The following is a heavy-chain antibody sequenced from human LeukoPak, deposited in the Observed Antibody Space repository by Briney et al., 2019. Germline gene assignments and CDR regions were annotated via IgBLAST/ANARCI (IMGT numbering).Heavy chain of an antibody. V-gene: IGHV4-38-2*02. D-gene: IGHD3-10*01. Sequence: SETLSLTCTVSGDSISSHYCWGWIRQPPGKGLEWIGHICRSGTTFYSVSLNRRLTISIDTSKNQFSLKLSSVTAADTAVYYCAREFNGEVTYAFDIWGQGTMVTVSS. CDR2: ICRSGTT. CDR1: GDSISSHYC. J-gene: IGHJ3*02. CDR3: AREFNGEVTYAFDI.